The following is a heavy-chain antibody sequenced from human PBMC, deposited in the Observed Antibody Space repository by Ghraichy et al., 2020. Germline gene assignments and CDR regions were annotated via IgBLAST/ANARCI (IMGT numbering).Heavy chain of an antibody. D-gene: IGHD3-3*01. V-gene: IGHV3-30*04. CDR2: ISYDGSNK. Sequence: GGSLRLSCAASGFTFSSYAMHWVRQAPGKGLEWVAVISYDGSNKYYADSVKGRFTISRDNSKNTLYLQMNSLRAEDTAVYYCARVPDYDFWSGAGNYYYGMDVWGQGTTVTVSS. CDR3: ARVPDYDFWSGAGNYYYGMDV. J-gene: IGHJ6*02. CDR1: GFTFSSYA.